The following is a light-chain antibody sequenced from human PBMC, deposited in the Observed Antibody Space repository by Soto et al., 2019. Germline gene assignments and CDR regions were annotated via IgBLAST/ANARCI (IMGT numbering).Light chain of an antibody. J-gene: IGLJ2*01. CDR2: EGS. CDR1: SSDVGSYNL. CDR3: CSYAGSSTLPHVL. Sequence: QSALTQPASVSGSPGQSITISCTGTSSDVGSYNLVSWYQQHPGKAPKLMIYEGSKRPSGVSNRFSGSKSGNTASLTISGLQAEDEADYYCCSYAGSSTLPHVLFGGVTKLTVL. V-gene: IGLV2-23*01.